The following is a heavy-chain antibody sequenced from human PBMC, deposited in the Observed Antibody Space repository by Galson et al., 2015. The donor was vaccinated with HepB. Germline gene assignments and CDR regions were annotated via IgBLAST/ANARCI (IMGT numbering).Heavy chain of an antibody. CDR2: VKSKTEGGRR. D-gene: IGHD6-19*01. V-gene: IGHV3-15*01. CDR1: GVTVGNTC. Sequence: ALRLSGAAAGVTVGNTCMSCGRQGPGGGLEWVGPVKSKTEGGRRDYAAPVKGRFTISRDDSEHTLYLQMNSLKTDDTAVYYCTTDVYFSSYWSWIDPWGQGTLVTVSS. CDR3: TTDVYFSSYWSWIDP. J-gene: IGHJ5*02.